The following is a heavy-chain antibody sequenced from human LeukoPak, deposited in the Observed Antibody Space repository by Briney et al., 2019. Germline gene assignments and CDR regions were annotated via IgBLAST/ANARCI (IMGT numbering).Heavy chain of an antibody. CDR1: GYSFTSYW. CDR3: ARKYCSGGSCCWAFDY. V-gene: IGHV5-51*01. Sequence: GESLKISCKGSGYSFTSYWIGWVRQMPGKGLEWMGIIYPGDSDTRYSPSFQGQVTISADKSISTAYLQWSSLKASDTAMYYCARKYCSGGSCCWAFDYWGQGTLVTVSS. CDR2: IYPGDSDT. D-gene: IGHD2-15*01. J-gene: IGHJ4*02.